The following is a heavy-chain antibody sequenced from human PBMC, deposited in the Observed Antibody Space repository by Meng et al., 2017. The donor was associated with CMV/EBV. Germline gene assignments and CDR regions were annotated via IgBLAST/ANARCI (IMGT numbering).Heavy chain of an antibody. D-gene: IGHD3-3*01. Sequence: SVKVSCKASRGTFSSYAISWVRQAPGQGLEWMGGIIPIFGTANYAQKFQGRVTITTDESTSTAYMELSSLRSEDTAVYYCARALVRFFLFDPWGQGTLVTVSS. CDR3: ARALVRFFLFDP. V-gene: IGHV1-69*05. CDR1: RGTFSSYA. J-gene: IGHJ5*02. CDR2: IIPIFGTA.